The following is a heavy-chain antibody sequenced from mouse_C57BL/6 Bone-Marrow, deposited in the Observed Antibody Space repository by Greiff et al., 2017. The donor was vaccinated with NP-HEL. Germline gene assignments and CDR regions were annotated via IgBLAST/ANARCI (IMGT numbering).Heavy chain of an antibody. V-gene: IGHV1-39*01. CDR1: GYSFTDYY. J-gene: IGHJ1*03. D-gene: IGHD1-1*01. CDR2: INPNYGTT. CDR3: ASITTVPPWSFEG. Sequence: EVQLQESGPELVKPGASVKISCKASGYSFTDYYMNWVKQSTGKSLEWIGVINPNYGTTSYNQKFKGKATLTVDQSSSTAYMQLNSLTSEDSAVYYCASITTVPPWSFEGWGTGTTVTVS.